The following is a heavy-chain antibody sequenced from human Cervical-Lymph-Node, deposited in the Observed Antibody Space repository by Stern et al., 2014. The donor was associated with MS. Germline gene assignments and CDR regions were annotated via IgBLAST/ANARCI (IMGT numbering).Heavy chain of an antibody. CDR2: ISSGGSYI. V-gene: IGHV3-21*01. Sequence: EDQLVESGGGLVQPGGSLRLSCAASGFTFSSYSMHWVRQAPGQGLEWVASISSGGSYIYYADSLKGRFTISRDNAKNSLYLQMNSLRAEDAAVYYCARGRGGNCRYYFDYWGQGTLVTVSS. CDR1: GFTFSSYS. CDR3: ARGRGGNCRYYFDY. J-gene: IGHJ4*02. D-gene: IGHD4-23*01.